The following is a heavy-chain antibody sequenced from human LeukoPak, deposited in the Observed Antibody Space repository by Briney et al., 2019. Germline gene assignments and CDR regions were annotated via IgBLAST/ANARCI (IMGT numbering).Heavy chain of an antibody. CDR3: ARNWKDAFDI. D-gene: IGHD1-1*01. Sequence: GASVKVSCTASGYIFTGYYMHWVRQAPGQGLEWMGWINPNSGGTNYAQKSQGRVTMTRDTSISTAYMELSRLRSDDTAVYYCARNWKDAFDIWGQGTMVTVSS. CDR2: INPNSGGT. J-gene: IGHJ3*02. CDR1: GYIFTGYY. V-gene: IGHV1-2*02.